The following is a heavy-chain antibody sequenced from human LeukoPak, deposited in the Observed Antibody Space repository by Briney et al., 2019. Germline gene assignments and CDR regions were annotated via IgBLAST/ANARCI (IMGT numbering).Heavy chain of an antibody. D-gene: IGHD2-2*01. Sequence: ASVKVYCKASGYTFTSYAISWVRQAPGQGLEWMGWISAYNSNTNYAQKLQGRVTMTTDTSMSTAYMELRSLRSDDTAVYFCARDGCSTTNCYVQNWFDPWGQGTLVTVSS. V-gene: IGHV1-18*01. CDR1: GYTFTSYA. CDR3: ARDGCSTTNCYVQNWFDP. J-gene: IGHJ5*02. CDR2: ISAYNSNT.